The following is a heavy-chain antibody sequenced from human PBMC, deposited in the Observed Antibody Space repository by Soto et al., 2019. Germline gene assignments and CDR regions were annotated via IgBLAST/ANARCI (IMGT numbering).Heavy chain of an antibody. V-gene: IGHV1-18*01. CDR2: ISAYNGNT. D-gene: IGHD3-9*01. CDR1: GYTFTSYG. Sequence: ASVKVSCKASGYTFTSYGISWVRQAPGQGLEWMGWISAYNGNTNYAQKLQGRVTMTTDTSTSTAYVELRSLRSDDTAVYYCARSTIFRPYYFDYWGQGTLVTVSS. J-gene: IGHJ4*02. CDR3: ARSTIFRPYYFDY.